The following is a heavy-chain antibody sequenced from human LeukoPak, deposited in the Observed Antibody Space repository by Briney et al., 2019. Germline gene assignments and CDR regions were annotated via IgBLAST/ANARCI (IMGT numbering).Heavy chain of an antibody. J-gene: IGHJ6*02. CDR1: AGSISSYY. V-gene: IGHV4-59*01. D-gene: IGHD2-2*01. CDR3: ARDHCSSTSCSQDYYYGLDV. Sequence: SETLSLTCTASAGSISSYYWSWIRQPPGKGLEWIGYIHFSGNTNYNPFLKSRGTISLDMSRNQFSLKLSSVTAADTAVYYCARDHCSSTSCSQDYYYGLDVWGRGTTVTVSS. CDR2: IHFSGNT.